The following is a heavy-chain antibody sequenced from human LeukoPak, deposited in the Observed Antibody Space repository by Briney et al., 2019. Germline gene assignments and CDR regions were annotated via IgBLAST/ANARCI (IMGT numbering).Heavy chain of an antibody. D-gene: IGHD4-17*01. CDR1: GFTFSSYA. V-gene: IGHV3-21*01. Sequence: GSLRLSCAASGFTFSSYAMSWVRQAPGKGLEWVSSISSSSSYIYYADSVKGRFTISRDNAKNSLYLQMNSLRAEDTAVYYCARDSPYGDHDYWGQGTLVTVSS. J-gene: IGHJ4*02. CDR2: ISSSSSYI. CDR3: ARDSPYGDHDY.